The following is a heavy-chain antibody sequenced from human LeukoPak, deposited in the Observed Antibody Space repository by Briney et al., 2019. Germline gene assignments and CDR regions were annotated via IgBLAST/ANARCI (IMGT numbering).Heavy chain of an antibody. CDR2: ITPSGDST. CDR3: AREGFHGRELFPTFDY. J-gene: IGHJ4*02. CDR1: GFTFSSYY. V-gene: IGHV1-46*01. Sequence: SGGSLRLSCAASGFTFSSYYMHWVRQAPGQGLEWMGIITPSGDSTNYAQKFQGRVTMTRDTSTSTVYMELSSLRSEDTAVYYCAREGFHGRELFPTFDYWGQGTLVTVSS. D-gene: IGHD3-10*01.